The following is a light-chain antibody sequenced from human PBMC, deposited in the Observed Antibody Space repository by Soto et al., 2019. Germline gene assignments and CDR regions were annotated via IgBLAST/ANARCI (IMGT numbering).Light chain of an antibody. CDR2: AAS. CDR3: QKYNSAPLT. V-gene: IGKV1-27*01. Sequence: DIQMTQSPSSLSASVGDRVTISCRASQGITNYLAWYQQKPGKVPKVLIYAASTLQSGVPSRFSGSGSGTDFTLTISRLQPEDVATYYGQKYNSAPLTFGPGTKVDIK. CDR1: QGITNY. J-gene: IGKJ3*01.